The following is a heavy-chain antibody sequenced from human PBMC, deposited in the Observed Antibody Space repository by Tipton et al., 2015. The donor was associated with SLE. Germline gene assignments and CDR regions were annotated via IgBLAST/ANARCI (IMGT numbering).Heavy chain of an antibody. CDR1: GFTFSSYN. V-gene: IGHV3-21*03. J-gene: IGHJ6*02. Sequence: SLRLSCAASGFTFSSYNMNWVRRAPGKGLEWVSSISYGSGNIAYADSEKGRFTISRDNAENSVSLQMNSLRADDSGVYYCARDQIPGLAVWGQGPPLTFSS. CDR2: ISYGSGNI. D-gene: IGHD2-21*01. CDR3: ARDQIPGLAV.